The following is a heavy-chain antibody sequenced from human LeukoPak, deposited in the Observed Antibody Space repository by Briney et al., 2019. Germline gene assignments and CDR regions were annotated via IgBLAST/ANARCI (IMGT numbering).Heavy chain of an antibody. V-gene: IGHV4-39*07. Sequence: SETLSLTCTVSGGSISSSGYYWGWIRQPPGKGLEWVGSIYYSGSTNYNPSLKSRVTISVVTSKNQFSLKLSSVTAADTAVYYCARGISSAPGYYYYYMDVWGKGTTVTVSS. CDR3: ARGISSAPGYYYYYMDV. CDR2: IYYSGST. CDR1: GGSISSSGYY. J-gene: IGHJ6*03. D-gene: IGHD3-16*02.